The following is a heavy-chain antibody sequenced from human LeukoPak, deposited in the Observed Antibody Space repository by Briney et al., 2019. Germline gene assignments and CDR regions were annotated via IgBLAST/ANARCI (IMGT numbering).Heavy chain of an antibody. Sequence: SVKVSCKASGFTFTSSAMQWVRQARGQRLEWIGWIVVGSGNTNYAQKFQERVTITRDMSTSTAYMEPSSLRSEDTAVYYCAADLRVVAVKDVWGQGTTVTVSS. V-gene: IGHV1-58*02. CDR2: IVVGSGNT. CDR1: GFTFTSSA. J-gene: IGHJ6*02. CDR3: AADLRVVAVKDV. D-gene: IGHD2-15*01.